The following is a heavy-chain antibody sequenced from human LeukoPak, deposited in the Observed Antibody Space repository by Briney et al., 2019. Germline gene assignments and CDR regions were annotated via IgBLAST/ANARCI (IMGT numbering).Heavy chain of an antibody. CDR2: IYSRGNT. Sequence: PSETLSLTCTVSGGSISSYHWSWIRQAAGKGLEWIGRIYSRGNTNYNPSLKSRLTMSIDTSKKEFSLKLTSVTAADTGVYYCASSPDFYYYYMDVWGNGTTVTVSS. CDR1: GGSISSYH. CDR3: ASSPDFYYYYMDV. J-gene: IGHJ6*03. V-gene: IGHV4-4*07.